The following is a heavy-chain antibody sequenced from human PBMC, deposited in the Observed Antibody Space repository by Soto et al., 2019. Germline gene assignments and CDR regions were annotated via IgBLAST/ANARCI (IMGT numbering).Heavy chain of an antibody. CDR3: AKDAIERRCSGGSWYYYYYMDV. CDR1: GFTFSSYG. CDR2: ISYDGRNK. D-gene: IGHD2-15*01. V-gene: IGHV3-30*18. J-gene: IGHJ6*03. Sequence: GGSLRLSCAASGFTFSSYGMHWVRQAPGKGLEWVAVISYDGRNKYYADSVKGRFTISRDNSKNTLYLQMNSLRAEDTAVYYCAKDAIERRCSGGSWYYYYYMDVWGKGTTVTVSS.